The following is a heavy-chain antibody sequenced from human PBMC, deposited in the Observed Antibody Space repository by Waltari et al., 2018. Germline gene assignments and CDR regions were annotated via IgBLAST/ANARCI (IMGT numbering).Heavy chain of an antibody. CDR1: GGSFSGYY. Sequence: QVQLQQWGAGLLKPSETLSLTCAVYGGSFSGYYWSWIRQPPGKGLEWIGEINHSGSTNYNPSLKSRVTISVDTSKNQFSLKLSSVTAADTAVYYCARGVRGVIYYYYGMDVWGQGTTVTVSS. J-gene: IGHJ6*02. D-gene: IGHD3-10*01. V-gene: IGHV4-34*01. CDR3: ARGVRGVIYYYYGMDV. CDR2: INHSGST.